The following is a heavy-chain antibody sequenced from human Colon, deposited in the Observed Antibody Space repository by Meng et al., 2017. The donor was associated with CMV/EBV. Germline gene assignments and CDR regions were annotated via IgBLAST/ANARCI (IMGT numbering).Heavy chain of an antibody. D-gene: IGHD3-3*01. CDR3: ADDFWKERGY. V-gene: IGHV3-30*02. CDR1: GFTFSSYW. CDR2: IQSDGGER. Sequence: GESLKISCAASGFTFSSYWMSWVRQAPGKGLEWVAFIQSDGGERYYADSVKGRFTISRDNSKNTLYLQMSSLRTDDTAVYYCADDFWKERGYWGQGTLVTVSS. J-gene: IGHJ4*02.